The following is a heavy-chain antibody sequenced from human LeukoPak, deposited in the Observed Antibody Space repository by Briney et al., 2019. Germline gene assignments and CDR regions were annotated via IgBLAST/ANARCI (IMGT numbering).Heavy chain of an antibody. D-gene: IGHD3-22*01. Sequence: SETLSLTCVVSGGSVSGYYWGWIRQPPGKGLEWIGYIYYSGSTYYNPSLKSRVTISVDTSKNQFPLKLSSVTAADTAVYYCARMEDDSSGYSDYWGQGTLVTVSS. CDR3: ARMEDDSSGYSDY. J-gene: IGHJ4*02. CDR2: IYYSGST. V-gene: IGHV4-30-4*08. CDR1: GGSVSGYY.